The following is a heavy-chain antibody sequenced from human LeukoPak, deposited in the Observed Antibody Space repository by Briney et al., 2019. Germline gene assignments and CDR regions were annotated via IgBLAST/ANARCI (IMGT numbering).Heavy chain of an antibody. CDR2: IASDGSST. CDR3: ARGRPHGNDY. V-gene: IGHV3-74*01. CDR1: GFPFSSYW. D-gene: IGHD4-23*01. J-gene: IGHJ4*02. Sequence: GGSLRLSCVASGFPFSSYWMTWVRQAPGKGLVWVSRIASDGSSTTYADSVKGRFSISRDNAKNTLYLQMNSLRVEDTAVYYCARGRPHGNDYWGQGTLVTVSS.